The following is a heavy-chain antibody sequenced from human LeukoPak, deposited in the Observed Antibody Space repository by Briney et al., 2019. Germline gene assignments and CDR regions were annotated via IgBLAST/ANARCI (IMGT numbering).Heavy chain of an antibody. J-gene: IGHJ5*02. V-gene: IGHV1-8*01. CDR3: ARGYGVTMSINWFDP. D-gene: IGHD3-3*01. Sequence: GASVKVSCKASGYTFTSYEINWVRQATGQGLEWMGWMNPNSGNTGYAQKFQGRVTMTRNTSISTAYMELSSLRSEDTAAYYCARGYGVTMSINWFDPWGQGTLVTVSS. CDR1: GYTFTSYE. CDR2: MNPNSGNT.